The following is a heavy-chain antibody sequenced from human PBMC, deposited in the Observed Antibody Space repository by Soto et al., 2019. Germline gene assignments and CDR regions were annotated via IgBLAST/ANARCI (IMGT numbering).Heavy chain of an antibody. V-gene: IGHV3-23*01. CDR3: VKGYWKVDV. J-gene: IGHJ6*02. CDR1: GFTFSTYA. Sequence: EVQLLESGGGLVQPGGSLRLSCAASGFTFSTYAMNWVRQAPGNGLEWVSAISGSGGSIHYADSVKGRFTISRDNSKNTLYLQMNSLGDEATAVYHGVKGYWKVDVWGQGTTVTVSS. D-gene: IGHD1-1*01. CDR2: ISGSGGSI.